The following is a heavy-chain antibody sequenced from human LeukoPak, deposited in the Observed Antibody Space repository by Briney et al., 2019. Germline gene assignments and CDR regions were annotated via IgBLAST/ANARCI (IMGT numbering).Heavy chain of an antibody. CDR2: IIPIFGMA. Sequence: SVKVSCKASGGTFSSYAISWVRQAPGQGLEWMGRIIPIFGMANYAQKFQGRVTITADKSTSTAYMELSSLRSEDTAVYYCASHIRFLEWSYFDYRGQGTLVTVSS. V-gene: IGHV1-69*04. CDR3: ASHIRFLEWSYFDY. D-gene: IGHD3-3*01. CDR1: GGTFSSYA. J-gene: IGHJ4*02.